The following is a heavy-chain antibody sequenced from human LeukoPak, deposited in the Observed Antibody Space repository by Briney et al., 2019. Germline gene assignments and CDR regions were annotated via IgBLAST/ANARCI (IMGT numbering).Heavy chain of an antibody. V-gene: IGHV3-23*01. Sequence: PGGSLRLSCAASGFTFSSYAMSWVRQAPGKGLEWVSAISGSGGSTYYADSVKGRFTISRDNSKNTLYLQMNSLRAEDTAVYYCAKDFLAAAFFERDSSGYHDIDYWGQEPWSPSPQ. CDR3: AKDFLAAAFFERDSSGYHDIDY. CDR2: ISGSGGST. J-gene: IGHJ4*01. D-gene: IGHD3-22*01. CDR1: GFTFSSYA.